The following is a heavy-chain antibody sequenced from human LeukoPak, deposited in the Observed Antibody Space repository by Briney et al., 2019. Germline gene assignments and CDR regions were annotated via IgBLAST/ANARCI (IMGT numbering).Heavy chain of an antibody. CDR2: ISSSSSYI. J-gene: IGHJ4*02. D-gene: IGHD6-13*01. V-gene: IGHV3-21*01. CDR3: ARLAAAGTFDY. Sequence: GSLRLSCAASGFTFSSYSMNWVRQAPGKGLEWVSSISSSSSYIYYADSVKGRFTISRDNAKNSLYLQMNSLRAEDTAVYYCARLAAAGTFDYWGQGTLVTVSS. CDR1: GFTFSSYS.